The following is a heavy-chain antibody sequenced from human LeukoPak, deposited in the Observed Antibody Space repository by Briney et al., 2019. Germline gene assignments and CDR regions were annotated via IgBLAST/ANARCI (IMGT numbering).Heavy chain of an antibody. Sequence: PGGSLRLSCVVSGLTFSNFKMNWVRQAPGKGLEWVSYISDSGRTTFYADSVKGRFTISRDNAKNSLYLQMSSLRVEDTAVYYCARGRWYCSGGSCFTDAFDIWGQGTMVTVSS. CDR1: GLTFSNFK. V-gene: IGHV3-48*03. CDR2: ISDSGRTT. J-gene: IGHJ3*02. D-gene: IGHD2-15*01. CDR3: ARGRWYCSGGSCFTDAFDI.